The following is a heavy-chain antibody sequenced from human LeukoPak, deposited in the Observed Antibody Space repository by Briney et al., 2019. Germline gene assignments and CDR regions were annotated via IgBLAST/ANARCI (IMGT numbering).Heavy chain of an antibody. Sequence: EASVKISCKASGGTFSSYAISWVRQAPGQGLEWMGGIIPIFGTANYAQKLQGRVTMTTDTSTSTAYMELRSLRSDDTAVYYCARGGYCTNGVCYGLYFDHWGQGTLVTVSS. CDR1: GGTFSSYA. CDR3: ARGGYCTNGVCYGLYFDH. J-gene: IGHJ4*02. V-gene: IGHV1-69*05. CDR2: IIPIFGTA. D-gene: IGHD2-8*01.